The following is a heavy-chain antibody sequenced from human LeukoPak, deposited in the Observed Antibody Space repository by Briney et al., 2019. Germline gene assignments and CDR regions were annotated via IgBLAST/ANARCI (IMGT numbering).Heavy chain of an antibody. Sequence: ASMKVSCKASGYTFTSYGISWVRQAPGQGLEWMGWISAYNGNTNYAQKLQGRVTMTTDTSTSTAYMELRSLRSDDTAVYYCARERYYYDSSGRRWWFDPWGQGTLVTVSS. V-gene: IGHV1-18*01. CDR2: ISAYNGNT. CDR1: GYTFTSYG. CDR3: ARERYYYDSSGRRWWFDP. J-gene: IGHJ5*02. D-gene: IGHD3-22*01.